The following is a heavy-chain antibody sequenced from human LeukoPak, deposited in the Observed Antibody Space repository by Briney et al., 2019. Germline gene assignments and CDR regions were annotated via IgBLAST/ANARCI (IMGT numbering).Heavy chain of an antibody. CDR3: ARAGTGYSYGFFDY. V-gene: IGHV3-30*04. J-gene: IGHJ4*02. CDR1: GFTFSSYA. Sequence: RRSLRLSCAASGFTFSSYAMHWVRQAPGKGLEWVAVISYDGSNKYYADSVKGRFTISRDNSKNTLYLQMNSLRAEDTAVYYCARAGTGYSYGFFDYWGQGTLVTVSS. CDR2: ISYDGSNK. D-gene: IGHD5-18*01.